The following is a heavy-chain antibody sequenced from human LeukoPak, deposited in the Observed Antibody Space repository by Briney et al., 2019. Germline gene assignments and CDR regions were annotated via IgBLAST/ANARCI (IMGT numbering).Heavy chain of an antibody. V-gene: IGHV3-7*03. J-gene: IGHJ4*02. D-gene: IGHD4-11*01. Sequence: GGSLRLSCAASGFTFSGFWMSWARQTPGKGLEWVANIKQDGSEKYYVDSVKGRFTISRDNAKNSLYLQMNSLRAEDTAVYYCARRYSNSFDYWGQGTLVTVSS. CDR3: ARRYSNSFDY. CDR2: IKQDGSEK. CDR1: GFTFSGFW.